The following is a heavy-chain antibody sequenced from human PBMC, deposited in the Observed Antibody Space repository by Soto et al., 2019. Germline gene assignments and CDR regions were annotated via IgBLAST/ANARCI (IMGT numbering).Heavy chain of an antibody. J-gene: IGHJ4*02. Sequence: EVQLVESGGGLVQPGGSLRLSCAASGFTFSSYWMHWVRQPPGKGLVWVSRINSDGSTTNYADSVKGRFTISRDNAKNTMYLQMNSLRAEDKDVYYCARSGVYSGPDYWGQGTLVTVSS. D-gene: IGHD4-17*01. CDR1: GFTFSSYW. CDR3: ARSGVYSGPDY. CDR2: INSDGSTT. V-gene: IGHV3-74*01.